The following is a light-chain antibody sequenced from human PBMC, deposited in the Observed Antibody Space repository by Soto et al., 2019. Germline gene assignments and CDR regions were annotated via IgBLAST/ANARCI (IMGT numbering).Light chain of an antibody. V-gene: IGKV3-15*01. Sequence: EIVMTQSPATLSVSPGERVTLSCRASQSVSSRLAWYHQKPGQSPRLLIYGASTRATGIPARFSGSGSGTEFTLTISSLQSEDFGLYYCHQRSNWPITFGQGTRLEI. CDR1: QSVSSR. CDR3: HQRSNWPIT. J-gene: IGKJ5*01. CDR2: GAS.